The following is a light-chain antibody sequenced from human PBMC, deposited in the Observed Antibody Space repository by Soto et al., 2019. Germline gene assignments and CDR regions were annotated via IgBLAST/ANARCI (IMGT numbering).Light chain of an antibody. Sequence: DIQMTQSPSTLSASVGDRVTITCRASQSISSWLAWYQQKPGKAPKLLIYDASSLESGVPSRFSGSGSGTEFTLTISSLQPDDFATYYCQQYNSYSYVGLGQGTKVDIK. J-gene: IGKJ1*01. V-gene: IGKV1-5*01. CDR2: DAS. CDR1: QSISSW. CDR3: QQYNSYSYVG.